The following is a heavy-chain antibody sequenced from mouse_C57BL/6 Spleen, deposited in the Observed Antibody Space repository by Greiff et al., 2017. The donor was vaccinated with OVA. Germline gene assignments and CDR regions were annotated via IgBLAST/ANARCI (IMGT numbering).Heavy chain of an antibody. CDR1: GFTFSDYY. J-gene: IGHJ1*03. CDR2: INYDGSST. D-gene: IGHD1-1*01. CDR3: ARRGGSGNFDV. Sequence: EVKLMESEGGLVQPGSSMKLSCTASGFTFSDYYMAWVRQVPEKGLEWVANINYDGSSTYYLDPLKSRFIISRDNAKNILYLQMSSLKSEDTATYYCARRGGSGNFDVWGTGTTVTVSS. V-gene: IGHV5-16*02.